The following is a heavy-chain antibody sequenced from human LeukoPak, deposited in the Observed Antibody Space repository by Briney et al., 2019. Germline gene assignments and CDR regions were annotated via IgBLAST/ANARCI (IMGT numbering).Heavy chain of an antibody. CDR2: IYYSGST. D-gene: IGHD2-15*01. CDR1: GGSISSSSYY. J-gene: IGHJ6*03. Sequence: SETLSLTCTVSGGSISSSSYYWGWIRQPPGKGLEWIGSIYYSGSTYYNPSLKSRVTISVDTSKNQFSLKLSSVTAADTAVYYCARGIPNCSGGSCYSYYYYYYMDVWGKGTTVTVSS. CDR3: ARGIPNCSGGSCYSYYYYYYMDV. V-gene: IGHV4-39*01.